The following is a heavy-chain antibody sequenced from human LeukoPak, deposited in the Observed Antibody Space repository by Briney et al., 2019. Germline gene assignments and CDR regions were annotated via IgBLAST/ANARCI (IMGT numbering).Heavy chain of an antibody. V-gene: IGHV3-7*04. D-gene: IGHD3-10*01. Sequence: PGGSLRLSCAASGFTFSSSWMTWVRQAPGKGLEWVANIKPDGSEGSYVDSVKGRFTISRDNAKNSLFLQMISLRAEDTAVYYCARDRGYKSLDYWGQGALVTVSS. CDR2: IKPDGSEG. CDR1: GFTFSSSW. CDR3: ARDRGYKSLDY. J-gene: IGHJ4*02.